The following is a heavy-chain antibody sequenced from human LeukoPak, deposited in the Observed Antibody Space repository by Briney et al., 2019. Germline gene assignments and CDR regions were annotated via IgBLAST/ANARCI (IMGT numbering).Heavy chain of an antibody. CDR1: EFIFSGYW. CDR3: ARDGFVGAADY. D-gene: IGHD6-13*01. J-gene: IGHJ4*02. Sequence: GGSLRLSCAASEFIFSGYWMNWVRQAPGKGLEWVANIKQDGSEKQYVDSVRGRFTISRDNAKNSLYLQMNSLRVEDTAVYYCARDGFVGAADYWGQGTLVAVSS. CDR2: IKQDGSEK. V-gene: IGHV3-7*01.